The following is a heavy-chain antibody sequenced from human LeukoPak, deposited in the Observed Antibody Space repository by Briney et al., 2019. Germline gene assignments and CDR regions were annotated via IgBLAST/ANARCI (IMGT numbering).Heavy chain of an antibody. CDR2: IYSSGST. Sequence: PSQTLSLTCTVSGDSISSGDYYWSWIRQPPGKGLEWIGYIYSSGSTNYNPSLKSRVTISVDTSKNQFTLKLSSVITADTAVYYCAGGPWTEYFQYWGQGILVTVSS. J-gene: IGHJ1*01. V-gene: IGHV4-30-4*01. CDR1: GDSISSGDYY. CDR3: AGGPWTEYFQY.